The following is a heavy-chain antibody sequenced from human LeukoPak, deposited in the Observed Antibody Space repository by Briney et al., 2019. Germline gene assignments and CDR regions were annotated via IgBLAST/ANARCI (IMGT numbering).Heavy chain of an antibody. V-gene: IGHV4-39*01. Sequence: SETLSLTCTVSGGSISSSSYYWGWIRQPPGKGLEWIGSIYYSGSTYYNPSLKSRVTISIDTSKNQFSLKLSSVTAADTAVYYCARHLRFLEWLLPNYADYWGQGTLVTVSS. J-gene: IGHJ4*02. CDR1: GGSISSSSYY. CDR3: ARHLRFLEWLLPNYADY. D-gene: IGHD3-3*01. CDR2: IYYSGST.